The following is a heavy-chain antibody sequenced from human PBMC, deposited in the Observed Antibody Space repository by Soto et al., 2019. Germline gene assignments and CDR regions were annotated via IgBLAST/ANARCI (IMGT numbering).Heavy chain of an antibody. Sequence: QVQLQESGPGLVKPSGTLSLTCAVSGDSISNSRWWTWVRQPPGKGLEWIGDIFHSGDTNYNPSHKNRVFISVDKSQNQYSLKVSSVTAADTAVYYCAYSTGWYRHDVWGQGTLVTVSS. CDR3: AYSTGWYRHDV. CDR1: GDSISNSRW. D-gene: IGHD6-19*01. CDR2: IFHSGDT. V-gene: IGHV4-4*02. J-gene: IGHJ3*01.